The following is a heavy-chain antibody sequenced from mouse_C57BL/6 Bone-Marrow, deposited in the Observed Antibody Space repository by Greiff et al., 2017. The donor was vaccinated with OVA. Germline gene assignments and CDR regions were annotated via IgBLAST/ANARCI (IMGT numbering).Heavy chain of an antibody. CDR1: GFNIKDDY. D-gene: IGHD1-1*01. Sequence: EVQLQQSGAELVRPGASVKLSCTASGFNIKDDYMHWVKQRPEQGLEWIGWIDPENGDTEYASKFQGKATITADTSSNTAYLPLSSLTSEDTAVYYCTPTVVAPYYFDDWGQGTTLTVSS. J-gene: IGHJ2*01. CDR2: IDPENGDT. CDR3: TPTVVAPYYFDD. V-gene: IGHV14-4*01.